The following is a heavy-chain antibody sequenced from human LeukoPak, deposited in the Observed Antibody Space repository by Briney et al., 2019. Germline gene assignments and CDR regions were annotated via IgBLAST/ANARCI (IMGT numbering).Heavy chain of an antibody. D-gene: IGHD3-10*01. J-gene: IGHJ3*02. CDR2: FDPEDGET. CDR1: GYTLTELS. CDR3: ATVCSLAAMVRGAEDAFDI. V-gene: IGHV1-24*01. Sequence: ASVKVSCKVSGYTLTELSMHWVRQAPGKGLEWMGGFDPEDGETIYAQKFQGRVTMTEDTSTDTAYMELSNLRSEDTAVYYCATVCSLAAMVRGAEDAFDIWGQGTMVTVSS.